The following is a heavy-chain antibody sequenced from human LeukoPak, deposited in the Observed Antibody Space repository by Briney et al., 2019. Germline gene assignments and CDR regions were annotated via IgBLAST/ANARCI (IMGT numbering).Heavy chain of an antibody. J-gene: IGHJ4*02. Sequence: GGSLRLSCVASGFIFSSSWMSWVRQAPGKGLEWVANIEQDGSEKDYADSVKGRFTISRDNAKNSLYLQMNSLRAEDTAVYYCASMFNWNYGKDYWGQGTLVTVSS. D-gene: IGHD1-7*01. CDR3: ASMFNWNYGKDY. CDR1: GFIFSSSW. V-gene: IGHV3-7*01. CDR2: IEQDGSEK.